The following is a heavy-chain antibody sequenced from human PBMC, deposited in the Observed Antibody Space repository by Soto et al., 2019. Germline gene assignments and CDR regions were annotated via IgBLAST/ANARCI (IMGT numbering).Heavy chain of an antibody. CDR2: ISYGGSNK. D-gene: IGHD2-15*01. CDR1: GFTFSSYV. J-gene: IGHJ6*02. Sequence: QVQLVESGGGVVQPGRSLRLSCAASGFTFSSYVMYWVRQAPGKGLEWVAVISYGGSNKYYADSVKGRFTISRDNSKNTLYLQMNSLRAEDTAVYYCARAGCDGGRCYTLVGLRYGMDVWGQGTTVTVSS. V-gene: IGHV3-30-3*01. CDR3: ARAGCDGGRCYTLVGLRYGMDV.